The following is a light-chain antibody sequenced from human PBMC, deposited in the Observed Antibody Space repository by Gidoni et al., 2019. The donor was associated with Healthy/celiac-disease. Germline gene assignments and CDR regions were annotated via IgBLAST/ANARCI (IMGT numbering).Light chain of an antibody. V-gene: IGKV3-20*01. J-gene: IGKJ1*01. CDR2: GTS. CDR1: QSVSSCY. Sequence: EIVLTQSPGTLSLSPGESATLSCRASQSVSSCYLAWYQQKPGQAPRLYIDGTSSRATGIPDRFSGSGSGTDFTLTRSRLEHEDVAVYYWQQYGSPWTFGQGTKVEIK. CDR3: QQYGSPWT.